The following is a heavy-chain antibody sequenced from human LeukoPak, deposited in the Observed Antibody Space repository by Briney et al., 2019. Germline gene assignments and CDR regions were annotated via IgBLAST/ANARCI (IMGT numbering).Heavy chain of an antibody. D-gene: IGHD2-8*01. CDR1: GGSVSGYY. CDR3: ASRYCTNGVCSSYFDY. V-gene: IGHV4-34*01. Sequence: SETLSLTCAVYGGSVSGYYWSWLRQPPGKGLEWNEEINHSGSTNYNPSLKSRVTLSVDTSKNQFSLKLSSVTAADTAVYYCASRYCTNGVCSSYFDYWGQGTLVTVSS. CDR2: INHSGST. J-gene: IGHJ4*02.